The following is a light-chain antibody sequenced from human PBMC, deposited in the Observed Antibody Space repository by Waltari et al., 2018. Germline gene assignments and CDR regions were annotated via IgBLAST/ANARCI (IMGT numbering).Light chain of an antibody. Sequence: QSALTQPPSASGSPGPSVTIPCTGTSSAVGGYNYAPWYQQHPGKAPKLMISEVSKRPSGVPDRFSGSKSGNTASLTVSGLQAEDEADYYCSSYAGSNNLVFGGGTKLTVL. CDR1: SSAVGGYNY. V-gene: IGLV2-8*01. J-gene: IGLJ2*01. CDR3: SSYAGSNNLV. CDR2: EVS.